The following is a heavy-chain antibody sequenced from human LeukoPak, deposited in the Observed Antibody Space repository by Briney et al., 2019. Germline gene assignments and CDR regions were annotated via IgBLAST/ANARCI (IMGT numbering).Heavy chain of an antibody. CDR1: GFTFSSYA. J-gene: IGHJ4*02. CDR3: VKALRGYSYGYSYYFDY. D-gene: IGHD5-18*01. CDR2: ISYDGSNK. V-gene: IGHV3-30-3*01. Sequence: GGSLRLSCAASGFTFSSYAMHWVRQAPGKGLEWVAVISYDGSNKYYADSVKGRFTISRDNSKNTLYLQMNSLRAEDTAVYYCVKALRGYSYGYSYYFDYWGQGTLVTVSS.